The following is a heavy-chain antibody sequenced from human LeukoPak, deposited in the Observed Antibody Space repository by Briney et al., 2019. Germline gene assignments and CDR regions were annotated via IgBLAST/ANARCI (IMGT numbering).Heavy chain of an antibody. J-gene: IGHJ3*02. Sequence: ASVNVSCKASGYTFSSYHIHWVRQAPGQGLEWMGKINPSFNPGVDVISYAQKFQGRVTMTRDTSTNTVYMELSSLRSEDTAVYYCAADCSSTICYKGGPFDAFDIWGQGTMVTVSS. CDR1: GYTFSSYH. CDR2: INPSFNPGVDVI. D-gene: IGHD2-2*02. CDR3: AADCSSTICYKGGPFDAFDI. V-gene: IGHV1-46*01.